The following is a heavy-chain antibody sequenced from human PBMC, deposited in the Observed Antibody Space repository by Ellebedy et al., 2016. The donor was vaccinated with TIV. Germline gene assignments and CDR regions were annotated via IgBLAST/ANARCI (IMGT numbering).Heavy chain of an antibody. J-gene: IGHJ4*02. D-gene: IGHD2-15*01. Sequence: MPGGSLRLSCTVSGGSVRTSSYVWGWIRQPPGKALEYLGTVYYTGSAFYNPSLMSRLIISVDTSSNQFSLRLSSVTAADTAVYYCARLGMGYHSGDLALWGQGTLVTVSS. CDR2: VYYTGSA. CDR1: GGSVRTSSYV. V-gene: IGHV4-39*07. CDR3: ARLGMGYHSGDLAL.